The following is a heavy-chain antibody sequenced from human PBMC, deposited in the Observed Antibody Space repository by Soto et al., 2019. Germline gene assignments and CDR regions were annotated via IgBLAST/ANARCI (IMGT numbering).Heavy chain of an antibody. Sequence: EVQLLESGGGLVQPGGSLRLSCAASGFTFSSYAMRWVRQAPGKGLEWVSAISGSGGSTYYADSVKGRFTISRDNSKKTVYLQMNSLRAEDTAVYYCARRGSGSDYDYWGQGTLVTVSS. CDR2: ISGSGGST. CDR1: GFTFSSYA. V-gene: IGHV3-23*01. J-gene: IGHJ4*02. CDR3: ARRGSGSDYDY. D-gene: IGHD1-26*01.